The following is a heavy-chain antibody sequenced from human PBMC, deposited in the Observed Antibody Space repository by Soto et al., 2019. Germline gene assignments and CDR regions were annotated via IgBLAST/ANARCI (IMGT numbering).Heavy chain of an antibody. J-gene: IGHJ4*02. Sequence: QVQLQQWGAGLLKPSETLSLTCAVYGGSFSGYYWSWIRQPPGKGLEWIGEINHSGSTNYNPSLKSRVTISVDTSKNQFSLKLSSVTAADTAVYYCARGIITGPAAYFAYWGQGTLVTVSS. CDR2: INHSGST. CDR3: ARGIITGPAAYFAY. D-gene: IGHD2-2*01. CDR1: GGSFSGYY. V-gene: IGHV4-34*01.